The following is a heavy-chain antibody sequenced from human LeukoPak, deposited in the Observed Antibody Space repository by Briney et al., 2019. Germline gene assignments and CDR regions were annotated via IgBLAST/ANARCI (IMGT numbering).Heavy chain of an antibody. Sequence: ASVKVSCKASGGTFISYAISWVRQAPGQGLEWMGGIIPIFGTANYAQKFQGRVTITADESTSTAYMELSSLRSEDTAVYYCAVPEGLFPHDAFDIWGQGTMVTVSS. CDR2: IIPIFGTA. CDR3: AVPEGLFPHDAFDI. D-gene: IGHD3-22*01. J-gene: IGHJ3*02. V-gene: IGHV1-69*13. CDR1: GGTFISYA.